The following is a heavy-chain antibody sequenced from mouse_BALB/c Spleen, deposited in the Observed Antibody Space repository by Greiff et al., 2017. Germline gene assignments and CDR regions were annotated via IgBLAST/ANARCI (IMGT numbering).Heavy chain of an antibody. J-gene: IGHJ2*01. D-gene: IGHD2-14*01. CDR2: ISSGGST. CDR1: GFTFSSYA. Sequence: EVQLVESGGGLVKPGGSLKLSCAASGFTFSSYAISWVRQTPEKRLEWVASISSGGSTYYPDSVKGRFTISRDNARNILYLQMSSLRSEDTAMYYCARGNYRNYFDYWGQGTTLTVSS. V-gene: IGHV5-6-5*01. CDR3: ARGNYRNYFDY.